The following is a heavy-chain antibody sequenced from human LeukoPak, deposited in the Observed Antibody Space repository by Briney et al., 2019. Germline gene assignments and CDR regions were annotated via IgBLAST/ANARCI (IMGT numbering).Heavy chain of an antibody. CDR1: GFTFSNYW. D-gene: IGHD6-13*01. J-gene: IGHJ4*02. CDR3: AKARAGDITAAFNY. V-gene: IGHV3-23*01. Sequence: GMSLRLSCAASGFTFSNYWMSWVRQAPGKGLEWVSGITSGANTYYADSVKGRFTISRDNSENTLNLQMNSLRAEDTAIYYCAKARAGDITAAFNYWGQGTLVTVSS. CDR2: ITSGANT.